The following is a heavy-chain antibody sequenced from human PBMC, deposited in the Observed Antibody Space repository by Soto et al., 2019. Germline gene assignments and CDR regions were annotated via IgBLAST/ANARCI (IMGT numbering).Heavy chain of an antibody. V-gene: IGHV2-5*02. Sequence: GPTLVNPTQTLTLTCTFSGFSLSTSGVGVGWIRQPPGKALEWLALIYWDDDKCYSPSLKTRLTISKDTSKNQVVLTMTNMDPVDTATYYCARIRDVGANYYFDYWGQGTLVTVSS. CDR2: IYWDDDK. CDR1: GFSLSTSGVG. D-gene: IGHD1-26*01. CDR3: ARIRDVGANYYFDY. J-gene: IGHJ4*02.